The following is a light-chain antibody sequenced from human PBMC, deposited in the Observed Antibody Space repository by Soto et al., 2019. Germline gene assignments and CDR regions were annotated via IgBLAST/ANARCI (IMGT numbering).Light chain of an antibody. CDR3: QQSSSSPVT. CDR2: GAS. J-gene: IGKJ5*01. CDR1: QSVSSSY. V-gene: IGKV3-20*01. Sequence: EIVLTQSPCTLSLSPGERATLSCRASQSVSSSYLAWYQQKPGQAPRLLIYGASSRATGIPDRFSGSGSGTDFTLTISRLEPEDFAVYYCQQSSSSPVTFGQGTRLEVK.